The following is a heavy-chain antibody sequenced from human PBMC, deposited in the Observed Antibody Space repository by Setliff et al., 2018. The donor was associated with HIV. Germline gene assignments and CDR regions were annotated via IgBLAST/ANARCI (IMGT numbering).Heavy chain of an antibody. CDR3: ARRWGIRGYSS. CDR1: GGSFSGYY. V-gene: IGHV4-34*12. J-gene: IGHJ5*02. Sequence: PSETLSLTCAVYGGSFSGYYWTWIRQPPGRGLEWIGEIIHSGGTNYNRSLKSRVTISVDTSKDQFSLNLSSVTAADTSVYCCARRWGIRGYSSWGQGTLVTVSS. CDR2: IIHSGGT. D-gene: IGHD5-18*01.